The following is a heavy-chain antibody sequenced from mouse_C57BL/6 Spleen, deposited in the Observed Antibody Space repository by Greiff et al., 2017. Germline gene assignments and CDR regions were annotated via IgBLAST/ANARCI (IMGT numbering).Heavy chain of an antibody. V-gene: IGHV1-76*01. CDR3: ARSEDSRGFDY. CDR2: IYPGSGNT. D-gene: IGHD3-3*01. Sequence: QVQLVESGAELVRPGASVKLSCKASGYTFTDYYINWVKQRPGQGLEWIARIYPGSGNTYYNEKFKGKATLTAEKSSSTAYMQLSSLTSEDSAVYFCARSEDSRGFDYWGQGTTLTVSS. CDR1: GYTFTDYY. J-gene: IGHJ2*01.